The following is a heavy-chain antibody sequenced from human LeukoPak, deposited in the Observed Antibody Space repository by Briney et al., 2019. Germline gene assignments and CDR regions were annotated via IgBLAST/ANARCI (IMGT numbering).Heavy chain of an antibody. CDR2: ISGSGGST. CDR3: AKGEQQLTLGPFDY. CDR1: GFTFSTYA. V-gene: IGHV3-23*01. D-gene: IGHD6-13*01. Sequence: GGSLRLSCAASGFTFSTYAMSWVRQAPGKGLEWVSAISGSGGSTYYADSVKGRFTISRDNSKNTLYLRMNSLRAEDTAVYYCAKGEQQLTLGPFDYWGQGTLVTVSS. J-gene: IGHJ4*02.